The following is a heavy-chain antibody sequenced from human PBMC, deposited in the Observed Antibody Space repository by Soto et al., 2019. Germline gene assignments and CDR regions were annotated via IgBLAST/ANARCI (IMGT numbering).Heavy chain of an antibody. CDR2: INYSGST. D-gene: IGHD3-9*01. Sequence: SETLSLTCTVSAGSISGYYWSWIRQPPGKGLEWIRDINYSGSTNYNPSLKSRVTISVDTSKNQFSLKLSSVTAADTAVYYCARVGPLRYFDWLPYYYYMDVWGKGTTVTVSS. J-gene: IGHJ6*03. V-gene: IGHV4-59*12. CDR3: ARVGPLRYFDWLPYYYYMDV. CDR1: AGSISGYY.